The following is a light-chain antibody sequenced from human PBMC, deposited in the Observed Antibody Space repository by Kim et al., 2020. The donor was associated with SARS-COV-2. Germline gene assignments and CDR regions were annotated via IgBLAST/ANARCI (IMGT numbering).Light chain of an antibody. J-gene: IGLJ3*02. V-gene: IGLV3-19*01. CDR2: GKN. CDR1: SRRSYY. Sequence: ALGQTVRSTCQGDSRRSYYASWYQQKPGHAPVLVIYGKNNRPSGIPDRFSGSSSGNTASLTITGAQAEDEADYYCNSRDSSGNPWVFGGGTQLTVL. CDR3: NSRDSSGNPWV.